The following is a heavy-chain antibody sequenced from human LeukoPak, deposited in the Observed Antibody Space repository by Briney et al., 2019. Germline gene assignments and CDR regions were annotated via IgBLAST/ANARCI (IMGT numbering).Heavy chain of an antibody. D-gene: IGHD3-10*01. Sequence: GASVKVSCKASGYTFTSYDINWVRQATGQGLEWMGWMNPNSGNTGYAQKLQGRVTMTRNTSISTAYMELSSLRSEDTAVYYCARESGSGSYYNAHYYYYYMDVWGKGTTVTISS. CDR1: GYTFTSYD. V-gene: IGHV1-8*02. CDR3: ARESGSGSYYNAHYYYYYMDV. J-gene: IGHJ6*03. CDR2: MNPNSGNT.